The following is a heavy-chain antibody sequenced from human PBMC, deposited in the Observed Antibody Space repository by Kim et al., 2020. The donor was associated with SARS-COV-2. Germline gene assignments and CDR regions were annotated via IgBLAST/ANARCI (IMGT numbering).Heavy chain of an antibody. J-gene: IGHJ3*02. D-gene: IGHD3-16*02. Sequence: SETLSLTCTVSGGPISSSSYYWGWIRQPPGKGLEWIGSIYYSGSTYYNPSLKSRVTISVDTSKNQFSLKLSSVTAADTAVYYCASDNTYYDYVWGSYRLHAFDIWGQGTMVTVSS. CDR2: IYYSGST. CDR1: GGPISSSSYY. V-gene: IGHV4-39*01. CDR3: ASDNTYYDYVWGSYRLHAFDI.